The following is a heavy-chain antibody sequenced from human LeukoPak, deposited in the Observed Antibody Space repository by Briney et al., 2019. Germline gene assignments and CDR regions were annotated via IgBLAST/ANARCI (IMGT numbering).Heavy chain of an antibody. CDR1: GGTFSSYA. D-gene: IGHD2-15*01. CDR3: ARRYCSGGSCYLPRDAFDI. Sequence: ASVKVSCKASGGTFSSYAISWVRQAPGQGLEWMGIINPSGGSTRYAQKFQGRVTMTRDTSASTAYMELSSLRSEDTAVYYCARRYCSGGSCYLPRDAFDIWGQGTMVTVSS. CDR2: INPSGGST. J-gene: IGHJ3*02. V-gene: IGHV1-46*01.